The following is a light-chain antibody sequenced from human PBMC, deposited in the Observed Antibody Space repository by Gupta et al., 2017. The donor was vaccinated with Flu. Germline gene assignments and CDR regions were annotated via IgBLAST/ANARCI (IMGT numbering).Light chain of an antibody. Sequence: EIVLTQYPGTLSLSPGERDTLSCRASQTVTSIFLGWFQHKPGQAPRLLIFGVSGRATGIPDRFSASGSGTDFTLTINSLEPEDFAVYYCHLYGSSPRYTFGQGTKLEIK. CDR3: HLYGSSPRYT. J-gene: IGKJ2*01. V-gene: IGKV3-20*01. CDR1: QTVTSIF. CDR2: GVS.